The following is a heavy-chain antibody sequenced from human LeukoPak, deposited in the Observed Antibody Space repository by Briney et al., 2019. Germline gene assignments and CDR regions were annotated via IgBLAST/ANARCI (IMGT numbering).Heavy chain of an antibody. V-gene: IGHV3-21*01. Sequence: PGGSLRISCAHSGFTFRSCKMHWVRPTSAKGLAWVSYISSLGSYIYYADSVKGRFTISRDNAKNSLYLQMNSLRAEDTAVYYCARDSSAYCSGGSCYSGVSYWGQGTLVTVSS. CDR2: ISSLGSYI. D-gene: IGHD2-15*01. J-gene: IGHJ4*02. CDR1: GFTFRSCK. CDR3: ARDSSAYCSGGSCYSGVSY.